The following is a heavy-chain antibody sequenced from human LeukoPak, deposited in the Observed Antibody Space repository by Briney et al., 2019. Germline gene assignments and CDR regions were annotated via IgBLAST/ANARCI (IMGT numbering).Heavy chain of an antibody. CDR1: GFTFSSYW. V-gene: IGHV3-74*01. Sequence: GALRLSCAASGFTFSSYWMHWVRQAPGKGLVWVSRINSDGSSTSYADSVKGRFTISRDNAKNTLYLQMNSLRAEDTAVYYCARKAGGYSYGPLDYWGQGTLVTVPS. D-gene: IGHD5-18*01. J-gene: IGHJ4*02. CDR2: INSDGSST. CDR3: ARKAGGYSYGPLDY.